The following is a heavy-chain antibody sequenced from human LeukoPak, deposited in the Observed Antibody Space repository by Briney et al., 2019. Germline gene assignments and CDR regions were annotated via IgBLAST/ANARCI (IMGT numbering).Heavy chain of an antibody. V-gene: IGHV4-59*08. CDR3: ARHPAAYFSDSGGRRAGPLDY. CDR2: IHYSGST. Sequence: PSETLSLTCTVSGGSISNYYWSWIRQPPGKGLEWMGYIHYSGSTDYKPSLKSRVTISVDMSKSQFSLKLSSPTAADTAVYFCARHPAAYFSDSGGRRAGPLDYWGQGILVTVSS. CDR1: GGSISNYY. D-gene: IGHD3-22*01. J-gene: IGHJ4*02.